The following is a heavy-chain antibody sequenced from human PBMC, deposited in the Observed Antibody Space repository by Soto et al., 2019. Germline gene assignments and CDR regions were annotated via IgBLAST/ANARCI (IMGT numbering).Heavy chain of an antibody. CDR1: GGTFSCYA. CDR2: IIPIFGTA. J-gene: IGHJ4*01. D-gene: IGHD3-22*01. CDR3: AIGSSGYHRHDY. Sequence: SVKVSFKASGGTFSCYAISWVRPAPGQGPEWMGGIIPIFGTANYAQKFQGRVTITADEYTSRAYMELSSLRSEDTAVYYCAIGSSGYHRHDYGGHGTLVTVSS. V-gene: IGHV1-69*13.